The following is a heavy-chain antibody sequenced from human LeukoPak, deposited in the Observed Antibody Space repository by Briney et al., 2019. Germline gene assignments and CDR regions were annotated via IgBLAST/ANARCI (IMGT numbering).Heavy chain of an antibody. CDR3: ARDSGFGESNNY. CDR1: GFTVSSNH. J-gene: IGHJ4*02. Sequence: GGSLRLSCAASGFTVSSNHMSWVRQAPGKGLEWVSVIYSGGSTYYADSVKGRFTISRDNSKNTLYLQMNTLRAEDTAVYYCARDSGFGESNNYWGQGTLVTVSS. V-gene: IGHV3-66*01. CDR2: IYSGGST. D-gene: IGHD3-10*01.